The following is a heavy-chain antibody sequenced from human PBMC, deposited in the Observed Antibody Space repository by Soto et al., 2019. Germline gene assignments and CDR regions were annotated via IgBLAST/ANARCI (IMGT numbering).Heavy chain of an antibody. CDR1: GGSFSGYY. D-gene: IGHD7-27*01. CDR3: ATAWGAAADI. V-gene: IGHV4-34*01. CDR2: INHSGSN. J-gene: IGHJ3*02. Sequence: QVQLQQWGAGLLKPSETLSLTCAVYGGSFSGYYWCWIRQPPGKGLEWVGEINHSGSNNSNQSPKLRVTTSVDTAMYQFPPRPSIVAAANTAVSYCATAWGAAADIWGQAKMVTVPS.